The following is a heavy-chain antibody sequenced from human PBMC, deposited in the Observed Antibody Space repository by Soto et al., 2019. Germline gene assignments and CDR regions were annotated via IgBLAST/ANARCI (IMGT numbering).Heavy chain of an antibody. CDR3: ASGTMVRGAPTAVGGYYYYYGMDV. Sequence: QVQLQESGPGLVKPSETLSLTCTVSGGSISSYYWSWIRQPPGKGLEWIGYIYYSGSTNYNPSLKSRVTISVDTSKNQFSLKLSSVTAADTAVYYCASGTMVRGAPTAVGGYYYYYGMDVWGQGTTVTVSS. D-gene: IGHD3-10*01. CDR1: GGSISSYY. V-gene: IGHV4-59*01. CDR2: IYYSGST. J-gene: IGHJ6*02.